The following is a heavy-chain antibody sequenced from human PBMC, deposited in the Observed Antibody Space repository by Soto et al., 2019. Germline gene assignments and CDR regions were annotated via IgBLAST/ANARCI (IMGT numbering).Heavy chain of an antibody. CDR1: GGTFSSYA. J-gene: IGHJ6*02. V-gene: IGHV1-69*13. D-gene: IGHD2-2*01. Sequence: GAPVKVSCEASGGTFSSYAISWVRQAPGQGLEWMGGIIPIFGTVNYAQKFQGRVTITADESTSTAYMELSSLRSEDTAVYYCARDEAPCISNSCYDNNYYYEGMDVWGQGTTVTVSS. CDR2: IIPIFGTV. CDR3: ARDEAPCISNSCYDNNYYYEGMDV.